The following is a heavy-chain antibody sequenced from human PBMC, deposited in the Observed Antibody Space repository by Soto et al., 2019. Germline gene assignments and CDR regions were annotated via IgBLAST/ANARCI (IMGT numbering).Heavy chain of an antibody. J-gene: IGHJ4*02. V-gene: IGHV4-34*01. CDR3: ARGKLSDYVWGSYRYHFDY. CDR1: GGSFSAYY. Sequence: XTLSLTCAVYGGSFSAYYWSWIRQPPGKGLELIGEINHSGSTNYNPSLKSRVTISVDTSKNQFSLKLSSVTAADTAVYYCARGKLSDYVWGSYRYHFDYWGQGTVVPVS. CDR2: INHSGST. D-gene: IGHD3-16*02.